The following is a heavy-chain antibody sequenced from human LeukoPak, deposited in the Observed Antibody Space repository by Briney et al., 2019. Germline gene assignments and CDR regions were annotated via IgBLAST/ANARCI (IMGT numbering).Heavy chain of an antibody. J-gene: IGHJ5*02. CDR3: AKGVIAATGGLFDP. Sequence: GGSLRLSCAASGFTFSSYWMSWVRQAPGKGLEWVANIKQDGSEKYYVDSVKGRFTISRDNAKNSLYLQMNSLRAEDTALYYCAKGVIAATGGLFDPWGQGTLVTVSS. CDR2: IKQDGSEK. V-gene: IGHV3-7*03. CDR1: GFTFSSYW. D-gene: IGHD6-13*01.